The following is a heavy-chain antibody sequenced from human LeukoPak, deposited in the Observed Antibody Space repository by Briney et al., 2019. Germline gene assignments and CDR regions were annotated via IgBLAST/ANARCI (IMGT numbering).Heavy chain of an antibody. J-gene: IGHJ4*02. Sequence: GGSLRLSCAASGFTFSDYYMSWIRQAPGKGLEWVSYTSSSGSTIYYADSVKGRFTISRDNAKNSLYLQMNSLRAEDTAVYYCARDHGSITMIVVAPEYYFDYWGQGTLVTVSS. CDR3: ARDHGSITMIVVAPEYYFDY. V-gene: IGHV3-11*01. D-gene: IGHD3-22*01. CDR1: GFTFSDYY. CDR2: TSSSGSTI.